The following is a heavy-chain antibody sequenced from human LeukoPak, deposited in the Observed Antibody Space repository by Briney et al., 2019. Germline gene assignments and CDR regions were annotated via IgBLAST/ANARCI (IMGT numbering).Heavy chain of an antibody. V-gene: IGHV3-11*04. CDR1: GSTFSDYY. Sequence: PGGSLRLSCAASGSTFSDYYMSWIRQAPGKGLEWVSYISSSGSTIYYADSVKGRFTISRDNAKNSLYLQMNSLRAEDTAVYYCARAESDGYSSGWYSNVIWLDYWGQGTLVTVSS. J-gene: IGHJ4*02. CDR2: ISSSGSTI. CDR3: ARAESDGYSSGWYSNVIWLDY. D-gene: IGHD6-19*01.